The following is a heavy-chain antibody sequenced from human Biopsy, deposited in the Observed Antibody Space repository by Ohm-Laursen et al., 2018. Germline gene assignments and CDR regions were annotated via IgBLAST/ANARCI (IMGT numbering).Heavy chain of an antibody. CDR3: ARWTPEYDSSRYYLDAFNI. D-gene: IGHD3-22*01. J-gene: IGHJ3*02. V-gene: IGHV4-4*07. Sequence: SETLSLTCTVSVGSLRTYYWSWIRQPAGKGLEWSGGISSSGSTNYNPSLSIRVTLSMDTSKRQFPLKMRFVTAAVTAVYYCARWTPEYDSSRYYLDAFNIWGQGTKVTVSS. CDR1: VGSLRTYY. CDR2: ISSSGST.